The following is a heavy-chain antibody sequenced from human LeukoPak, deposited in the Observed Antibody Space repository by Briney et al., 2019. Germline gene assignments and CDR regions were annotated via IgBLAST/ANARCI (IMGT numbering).Heavy chain of an antibody. CDR1: GFTFSTYD. CDR3: ARSHLYYGSGIDY. D-gene: IGHD3-10*01. CDR2: VGTAGDT. Sequence: GGSLRLSCAASGFTFSTYDMHWVRQGAGKGLEWGSAVGTAGDTYYSGSVKGRLTISRENAKNSLFIQMNSLRAGDTAVYYCARSHLYYGSGIDYWGQGTLVTVSS. J-gene: IGHJ4*02. V-gene: IGHV3-13*01.